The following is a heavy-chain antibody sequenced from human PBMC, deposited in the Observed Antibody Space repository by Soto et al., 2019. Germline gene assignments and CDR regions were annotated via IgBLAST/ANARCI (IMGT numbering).Heavy chain of an antibody. D-gene: IGHD6-19*01. Sequence: SETLSLTCTVSGDSITDYYWSWIRQPPGKGLEWIGYIHYSGITNYKPSLKSRHTKSLDTSKSQLSLQLKSVTAADTAIYYCARDGSRTGWYSGDYWGQGTLVTVSS. J-gene: IGHJ4*02. V-gene: IGHV4-59*01. CDR3: ARDGSRTGWYSGDY. CDR1: GDSITDYY. CDR2: IHYSGIT.